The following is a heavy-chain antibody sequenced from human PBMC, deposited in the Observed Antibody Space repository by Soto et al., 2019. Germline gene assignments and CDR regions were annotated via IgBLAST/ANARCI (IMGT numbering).Heavy chain of an antibody. V-gene: IGHV3-9*01. CDR1: GFTFDDYA. J-gene: IGHJ6*02. D-gene: IGHD5-12*01. CDR2: ISWNISSI. CDR3: AKYSVGYNYYYSYGIDV. Sequence: GGSLRLSCAASGFTFDDYAMHWVRQAPGKGLEWVSGISWNISSICYADSVKGRFTISRDNAKNSLYLPMNSLRAEDTALYSCAKYSVGYNYYYSYGIDVWGQGTTVTVSS.